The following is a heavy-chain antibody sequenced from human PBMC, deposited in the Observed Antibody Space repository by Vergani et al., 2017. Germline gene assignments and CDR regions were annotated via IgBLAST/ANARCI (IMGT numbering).Heavy chain of an antibody. J-gene: IGHJ3*02. CDR3: ARELRGYSYGHPYDAFDI. Sequence: QVQLVQSGAEVKKPGASVKVSCKASGYTFTSYYMHWVRQAPGQGLAWMGIINPSGGSTSYEQKFQGRVTMTRDTSTSTVYMELSSLRSEDTAVYYCARELRGYSYGHPYDAFDIWGQGTMVTVSS. CDR2: INPSGGST. D-gene: IGHD5-18*01. V-gene: IGHV1-46*01. CDR1: GYTFTSYY.